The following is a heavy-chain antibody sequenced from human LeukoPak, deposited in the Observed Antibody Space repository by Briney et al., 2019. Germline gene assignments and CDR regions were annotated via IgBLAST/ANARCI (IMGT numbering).Heavy chain of an antibody. V-gene: IGHV3-30*18. J-gene: IGHJ4*02. CDR2: ISYDGSNK. CDR3: AKESWFGELFPLDY. CDR1: GFTFSSYG. Sequence: GRSLRLSCAASGFTFSSYGMHWVRQAPGKGLEWVAVISYDGSNKYYADSVKGRFTISRDNSKNTLCLQMNSLRAEDTAVYYCAKESWFGELFPLDYWGQGTLVTVSS. D-gene: IGHD3-10*01.